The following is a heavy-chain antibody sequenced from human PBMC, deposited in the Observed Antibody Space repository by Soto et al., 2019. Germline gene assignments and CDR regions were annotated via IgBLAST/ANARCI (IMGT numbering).Heavy chain of an antibody. D-gene: IGHD2-2*01. J-gene: IGHJ4*02. CDR1: GYTFSTYG. CDR3: ARMGGGASTDLDY. CDR2: ISPYNGGT. Sequence: QVHLVQSGAELKKPGASVKVSCRASGYTFSTYGISWVRQAPGQGLEWMGWISPYNGGTKYAQKVQVRVIMTTDTSTSTSYMQLKSLRSDYTAVYFCARMGGGASTDLDYWGLGTLVIVSS. V-gene: IGHV1-18*04.